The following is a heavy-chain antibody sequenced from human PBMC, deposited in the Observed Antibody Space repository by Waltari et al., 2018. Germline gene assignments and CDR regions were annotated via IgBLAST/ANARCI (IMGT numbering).Heavy chain of an antibody. Sequence: EVQLVESGGGLIQPGGSLRLSCAAPGFTVSSNYMSWVRQAPGKGLEWVSVMYSGGSTYYADSVKGRFTNSRDNSKSTLYLQMNSLRAEDTAVYYCARDGEGSGHFDYWGQGTLVTVSS. CDR3: ARDGEGSGHFDY. D-gene: IGHD1-26*01. CDR1: GFTVSSNY. J-gene: IGHJ4*02. V-gene: IGHV3-53*01. CDR2: MYSGGST.